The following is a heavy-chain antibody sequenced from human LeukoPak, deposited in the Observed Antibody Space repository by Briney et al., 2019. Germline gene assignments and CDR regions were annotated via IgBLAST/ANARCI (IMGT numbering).Heavy chain of an antibody. J-gene: IGHJ4*02. Sequence: GGSLRLSCAASGFTFSSYTMNWVRQAPGKGLEWVSSISSSSSYIYYADSVKGRFTISRDNAKNSLYLQMNSLRAEDTAVYYCARVRSSSSSFGDYWGQGTLVTVSS. D-gene: IGHD6-13*01. CDR2: ISSSSSYI. CDR1: GFTFSSYT. V-gene: IGHV3-21*01. CDR3: ARVRSSSSSFGDY.